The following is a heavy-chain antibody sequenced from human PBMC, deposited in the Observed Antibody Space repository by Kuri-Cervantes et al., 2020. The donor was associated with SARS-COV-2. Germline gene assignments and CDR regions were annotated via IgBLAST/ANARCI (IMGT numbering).Heavy chain of an antibody. CDR3: AKDTGVAAAHDAFDI. CDR2: ISGSGRST. V-gene: IGHV3-23*01. J-gene: IGHJ3*02. Sequence: GRSLRLSCAASGFIFSNYAMSWVRQAPGKGLEWVSAISGSGRSTYYADSVMGRFTISRDNSKNTLSLQMNSLRAEDTAVYYCAKDTGVAAAHDAFDIWGQGTMVTVSS. CDR1: GFIFSNYA. D-gene: IGHD6-13*01.